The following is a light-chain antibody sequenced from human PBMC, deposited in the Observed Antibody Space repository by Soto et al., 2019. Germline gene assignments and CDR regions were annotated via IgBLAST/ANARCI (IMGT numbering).Light chain of an antibody. CDR2: SNN. CDR3: TSFTTTNIWV. Sequence: QSVLTQPPSASGTPGQRVTISCSGSSSNIGSNTVNWYQQLPGTAPKLLIYSNNQRPSGVPDRFSGSKSGNTASLTISGLRAEDEADYYCTSFTTTNIWVFGGGTKVTVL. V-gene: IGLV1-44*01. CDR1: SSNIGSNT. J-gene: IGLJ3*02.